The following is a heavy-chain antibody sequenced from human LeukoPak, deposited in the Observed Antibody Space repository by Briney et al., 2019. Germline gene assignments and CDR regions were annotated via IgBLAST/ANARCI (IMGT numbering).Heavy chain of an antibody. CDR3: ARDKRGVLRFLGWHDAFDI. D-gene: IGHD3-3*01. J-gene: IGHJ3*02. CDR1: GFTFSSYS. Sequence: GGSLRLSCAASGFTFSSYSMNWVRQAPGKGLEWVSSISSSSSYIYYADSVKGRFTISRDNAKNSLYLQMNSLRAEDTAVYYCARDKRGVLRFLGWHDAFDIWGQGTMVTVSS. CDR2: ISSSSSYI. V-gene: IGHV3-21*01.